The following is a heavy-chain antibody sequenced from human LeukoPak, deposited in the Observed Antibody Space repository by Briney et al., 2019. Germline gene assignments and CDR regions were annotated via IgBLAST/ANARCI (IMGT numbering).Heavy chain of an antibody. Sequence: GGSLRLSCAASGSTFSNYWMSWVRQTPGKRLEWVANIDRDGGDKYYVDSVKGRFTLSRDNAKNSLYLQMNSLRAEDTAIYYCAREYCSGGTCYAPGYWGQGTLVTVSS. J-gene: IGHJ4*02. CDR3: AREYCSGGTCYAPGY. V-gene: IGHV3-7*03. D-gene: IGHD2-15*01. CDR1: GSTFSNYW. CDR2: IDRDGGDK.